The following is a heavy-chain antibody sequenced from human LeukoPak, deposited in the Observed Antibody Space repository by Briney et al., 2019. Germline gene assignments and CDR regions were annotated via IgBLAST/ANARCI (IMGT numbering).Heavy chain of an antibody. CDR3: AATDLGDY. CDR1: GYTFTNYA. V-gene: IGHV1-3*01. Sequence: ASVKVSCKGSGYTFTNYAVHWVRQAPGQRPEWMGWINAGNGNTKYFQKFQGRVTFTRDTSASTAYMELSSLRSEDTAVYYCAATDLGDYWGQGTLVTVSS. D-gene: IGHD4-17*01. CDR2: INAGNGNT. J-gene: IGHJ4*02.